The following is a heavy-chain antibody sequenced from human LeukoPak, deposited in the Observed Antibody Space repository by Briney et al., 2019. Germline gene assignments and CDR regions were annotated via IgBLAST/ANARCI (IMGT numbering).Heavy chain of an antibody. D-gene: IGHD1-26*01. CDR3: ARIVGAKVDY. J-gene: IGHJ4*02. Sequence: PSETLSLTCAVYGGSFSGYYWSWIRQPPGKGLEWIGYIYYSGSTNYNPSLKSRVTTSVDTSKNQFSLRLSSVTAADTAVYYCARIVGAKVDYWGQGTLVTVSS. CDR2: IYYSGST. V-gene: IGHV4-59*01. CDR1: GGSFSGYY.